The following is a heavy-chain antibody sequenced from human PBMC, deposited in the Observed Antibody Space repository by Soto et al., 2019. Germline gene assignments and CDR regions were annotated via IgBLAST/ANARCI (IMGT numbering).Heavy chain of an antibody. CDR3: AKHDVRETVPVSDYLGNRSPDL. V-gene: IGHV3-23*01. CDR1: GGTCIGYA. CDR2: ISGSGGST. D-gene: IGHD7-27*01. J-gene: IGHJ2*01. Sequence: AAGGTCIGYAWSCIRQEPGKGLEWVSAISGSGGSTYYADSVKGRFTISRDNSKNTLYLQMNSLRAEDTAVFYQAKHDVRETVPVSDYLGNRSPDL.